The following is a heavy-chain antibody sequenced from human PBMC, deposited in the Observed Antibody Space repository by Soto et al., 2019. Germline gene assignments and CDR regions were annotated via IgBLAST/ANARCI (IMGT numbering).Heavy chain of an antibody. CDR2: IYHSGST. V-gene: IGHV4-4*02. CDR3: ARRSSSGGIAAATGWFDP. D-gene: IGHD6-13*01. J-gene: IGHJ5*02. Sequence: QVQLQESGPGLVKPSGTLSLTCAVSGGSISSSNWWSWVRQPPGKGLEWIGEIYHSGSTNYNPSLTSRVTLSVDKAKNQFALKLSSVTAADTAVYYCARRSSSGGIAAATGWFDPWGQGTWSPSPQ. CDR1: GGSISSSNW.